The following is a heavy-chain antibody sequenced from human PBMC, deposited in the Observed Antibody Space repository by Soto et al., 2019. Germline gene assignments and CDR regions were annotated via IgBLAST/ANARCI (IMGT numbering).Heavy chain of an antibody. V-gene: IGHV4-31*03. J-gene: IGHJ3*02. CDR1: GGSISSGGYY. CDR3: AXXXXXXXXXXXXFDI. CDR2: IYYSGST. Sequence: PSETLSLTCTVSGGSISSGGYYWSWIRQHPGKGLEWIGYIYYSGSTYYNPSLKSRVTISVDTSKNQFSLKLSSVTAADTAVYYCAXXXXXXXXXXXXFDIWGQGTMVTVSS.